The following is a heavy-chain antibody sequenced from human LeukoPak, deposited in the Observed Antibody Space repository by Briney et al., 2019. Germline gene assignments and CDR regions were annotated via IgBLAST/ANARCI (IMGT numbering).Heavy chain of an antibody. V-gene: IGHV5-51*01. J-gene: IGHJ1*01. D-gene: IGHD2-2*01. CDR3: ASRYQNDFQH. CDR2: IYPGDSDT. CDR1: GYSFTSYW. Sequence: GESLKISCKGSGYSFTSYWISWVGQLPGKGLEWMGIIYPGDSDTRYSPSFQGQVTISADKSISTAYLQWSSLKASDTSMYYCASRYQNDFQHWGQGTLVTGSS.